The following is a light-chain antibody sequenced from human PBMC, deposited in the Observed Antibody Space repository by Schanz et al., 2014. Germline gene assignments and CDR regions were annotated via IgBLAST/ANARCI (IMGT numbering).Light chain of an antibody. CDR3: SSFEGRHNWV. J-gene: IGLJ3*02. CDR2: DVT. V-gene: IGLV2-8*01. Sequence: QSALTQPPSASGSPGQSITISCTGTSSDVGGYNYVSWYQQHPGKAPKLIISDVTRRPSGVPDRFSGFKSDNTASLTVSGLQAEDEATYYCSSFEGRHNWVFGGGTKLTVL. CDR1: SSDVGGYNY.